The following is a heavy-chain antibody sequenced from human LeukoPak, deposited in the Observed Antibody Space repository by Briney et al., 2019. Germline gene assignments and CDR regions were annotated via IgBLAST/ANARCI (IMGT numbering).Heavy chain of an antibody. CDR1: GFTFSYFW. CDR2: IKQDGYEK. D-gene: IGHD1-26*01. CDR3: ARDKIVGATNFDY. V-gene: IGHV3-7*03. J-gene: IGHJ4*02. Sequence: QAGGSLRLSCAASGFTFSYFWMHWFRQTPGKGLEWVANIKQDGYEKYYVDSVKGRSTISRDNAKNSLYLQMNSLRAEDTAVYYCARDKIVGATNFDYWGQGTLVTVSS.